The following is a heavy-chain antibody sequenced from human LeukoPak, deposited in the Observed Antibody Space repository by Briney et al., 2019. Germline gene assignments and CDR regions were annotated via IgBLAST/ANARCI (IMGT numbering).Heavy chain of an antibody. V-gene: IGHV3-21*01. J-gene: IGHJ4*02. CDR1: RFSFNPDT. CDR2: ISSSGQSK. Sequence: GGSLRLSCAGSRFSFNPDTMNWVRQAPGKGLEWLSSISSSGQSKYYADSVRGRFIISRDNAKKLLELQMNSLRAEDTAVYYCVRGDRRDLWGQGTLVTVSS. CDR3: VRGDRRDL. D-gene: IGHD5-24*01.